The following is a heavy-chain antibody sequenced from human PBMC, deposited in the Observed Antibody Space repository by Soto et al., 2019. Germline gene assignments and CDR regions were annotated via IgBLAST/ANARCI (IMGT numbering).Heavy chain of an antibody. CDR2: IYHSGST. V-gene: IGHV4-30-2*01. D-gene: IGHD3-10*01. J-gene: IGHJ4*02. Sequence: PSETLTLTSAASGGSISSGGYSWSWIRQPPGKGLEWIGYIYHSGSTYYNPSLKSRVTISVDRSKNQFSLKLSSVTAADTAVYYCAREIHMVRGVNYFDYWGQGTLVTVSS. CDR3: AREIHMVRGVNYFDY. CDR1: GGSISSGGYS.